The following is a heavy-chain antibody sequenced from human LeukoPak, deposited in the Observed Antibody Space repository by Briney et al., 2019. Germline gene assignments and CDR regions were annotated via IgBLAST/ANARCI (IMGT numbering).Heavy chain of an antibody. CDR3: ARDRNEYAFDI. J-gene: IGHJ3*02. CDR1: GFTVSSNY. CDR2: IYSGGST. V-gene: IGHV3-53*01. Sequence: GGSLRLSCAASGFTVSSNYMSWVRQAPGKGLEWVSVIYSGGSTYYADSVKGRFTISRDNSKNTLYLQMNSLRAEDTAVYYCARDRNEYAFDIWGHGTMVTVSS.